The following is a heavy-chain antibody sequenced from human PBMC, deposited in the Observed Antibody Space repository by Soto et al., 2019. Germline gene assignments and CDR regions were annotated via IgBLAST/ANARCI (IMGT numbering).Heavy chain of an antibody. CDR3: AKDFEYSSSSHYYYGMDV. CDR2: ISYDGSNK. V-gene: IGHV3-30*18. Sequence: GGSLRLSCAASGFTFSSYGMHWVRQAPGKGLEWVAVISYDGSNKYYADSVKGRFTISRDNSKNTLYLQMNSLRAEDTAVYYCAKDFEYSSSSHYYYGMDVWGQGTTVTVSS. CDR1: GFTFSSYG. D-gene: IGHD6-6*01. J-gene: IGHJ6*02.